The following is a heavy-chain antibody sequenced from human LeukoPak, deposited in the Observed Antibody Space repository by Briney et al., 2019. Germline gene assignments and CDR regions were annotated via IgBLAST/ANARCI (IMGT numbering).Heavy chain of an antibody. V-gene: IGHV3-21*01. CDR2: ISSSSSYI. J-gene: IGHJ6*02. CDR1: GFTFSSYS. Sequence: GGSLRLSCAASGFTFSSYSMNWVRQAPGKGLEWVSSISSSSSYIYYADSVKGRFTISRDNAKNSLYLQMNSLRAEDTAVYYCARWVLDYYYGMDVWGQGTTVTVSS. CDR3: ARWVLDYYYGMDV.